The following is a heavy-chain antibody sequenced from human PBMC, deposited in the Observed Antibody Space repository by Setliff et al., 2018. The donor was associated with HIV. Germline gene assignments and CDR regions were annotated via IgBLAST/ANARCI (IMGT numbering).Heavy chain of an antibody. CDR3: ARAAAGNTGPFDL. CDR2: VSSRGDT. J-gene: IGHJ4*02. Sequence: SETPSLTCTVSDSGTYYWSWIRQPAGKGLEWIGRVSSRGDTNYNPSLKSRCTMSVDTSKNQFSLKLTSVTASDTAVYYCARAAAGNTGPFDLWGQGSPVTVSS. D-gene: IGHD4-17*01. CDR1: DSGTYY. V-gene: IGHV4-4*07.